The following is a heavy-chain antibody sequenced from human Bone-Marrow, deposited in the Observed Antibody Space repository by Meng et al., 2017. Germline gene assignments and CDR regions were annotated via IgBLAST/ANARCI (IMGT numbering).Heavy chain of an antibody. J-gene: IGHJ4*02. V-gene: IGHV3-23*01. CDR3: AKDRDFDY. CDR2: ISGSGGST. Sequence: EGPPMESGAGLVHPGGSLGFSCAATGFTFSSCAVCWVRQAPGKGRGWVSAISGSGGSTYYAASGKCRFNISRDNSKNTLFLQINSLRAEDTAVYYCAKDRDFDYWGQGTLVTVSS. CDR1: GFTFSSCA.